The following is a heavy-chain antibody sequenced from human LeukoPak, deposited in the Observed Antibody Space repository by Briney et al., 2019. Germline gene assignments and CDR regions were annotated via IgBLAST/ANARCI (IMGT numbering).Heavy chain of an antibody. CDR2: IYTSGST. J-gene: IGHJ5*02. CDR3: ARDGGGRAAMVNWFDP. V-gene: IGHV4-4*07. CDR1: GGSISSYY. D-gene: IGHD5-18*01. Sequence: SETLSLTCTVSGGSISSYYWSWIRQPAGKGLEWIGRIYTSGSTNYNPSLKSRVTMSVDTSKNQFSLKLSSVTAADTAVYCCARDGGGRAAMVNWFDPWGQGTLVTVSS.